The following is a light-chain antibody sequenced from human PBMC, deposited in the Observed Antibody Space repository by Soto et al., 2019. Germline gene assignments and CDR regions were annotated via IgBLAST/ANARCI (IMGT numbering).Light chain of an antibody. CDR2: GNS. Sequence: QSVLTQPPSVSGAPGQRVTISCTGSSSNIGAGYDVHWYQQLPGTAPKLLIYGNSNRPSGVPDRFSGYKSGTSASLAITGLQAEDEADYYCQCYDSSLSGYVFGTGTKVTVL. CDR3: QCYDSSLSGYV. V-gene: IGLV1-40*01. CDR1: SSNIGAGYD. J-gene: IGLJ1*01.